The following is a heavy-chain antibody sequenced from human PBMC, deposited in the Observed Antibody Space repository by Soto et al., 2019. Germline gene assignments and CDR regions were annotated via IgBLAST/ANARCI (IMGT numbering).Heavy chain of an antibody. V-gene: IGHV3-53*01. CDR3: ARVTRDYVWRSYRSTYWYFEL. CDR1: GFTVSSNY. CDR2: IERGGST. D-gene: IGHD3-16*02. J-gene: IGHJ2*01. Sequence: EVQLVESGGGLIQPGGSLRLSCAASGFTVSSNYMSWVRQAPGKGLEWVSVIERGGSTYYADYVKGRFTISRDNSKNTLYLQMHSLRAEDTAVYYCARVTRDYVWRSYRSTYWYFELWGRGTLVTVSS.